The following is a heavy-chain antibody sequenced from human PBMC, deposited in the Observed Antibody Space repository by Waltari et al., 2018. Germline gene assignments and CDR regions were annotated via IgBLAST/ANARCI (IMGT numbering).Heavy chain of an antibody. Sequence: QVQLQQWGAGLLKPSETLSLTCAVHGGSFSGYYWSLIRQPPGKGLEWIGEINHSGSTNYNPSLKSRVTISVDTSKNQFSLKLSSVTAADTAVYYCARHSLQIHAFDIWGQGTMVTVSS. CDR1: GGSFSGYY. J-gene: IGHJ3*02. CDR3: ARHSLQIHAFDI. V-gene: IGHV4-34*01. CDR2: INHSGST. D-gene: IGHD5-18*01.